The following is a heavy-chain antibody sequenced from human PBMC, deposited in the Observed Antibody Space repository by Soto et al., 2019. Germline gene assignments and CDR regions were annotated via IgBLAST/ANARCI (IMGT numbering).Heavy chain of an antibody. CDR2: IVPIYRTA. Sequence: QVQLVQSGAEVKKPGSSVKVSCKASEGTFSSYRINWVRQAPGQGLEWVGGIVPIYRTADYAQKFQGRVTITADESARTSYMELRSLKSQDTAVYYCVRDSGAKLSSSWGKGTLVTVSS. J-gene: IGHJ4*02. D-gene: IGHD6-13*01. CDR3: VRDSGAKLSSS. V-gene: IGHV1-69*01. CDR1: EGTFSSYR.